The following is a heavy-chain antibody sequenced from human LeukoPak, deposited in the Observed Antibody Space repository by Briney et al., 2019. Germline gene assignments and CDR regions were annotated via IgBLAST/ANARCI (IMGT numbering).Heavy chain of an antibody. CDR2: IYPGDSDT. CDR1: GYSFTSYW. V-gene: IGHV5-51*01. CDR3: ARVYSGSYFWFDP. D-gene: IGHD1-26*01. J-gene: IGHJ5*02. Sequence: GESLKISCKGSGYSFTSYWIGWVRQLPGKGLEWMGIIYPGDSDTRYSPSFQGQVIISADKSISTAYLQWSSLKASDTAMYYCARVYSGSYFWFDPWGQGTLVTVSS.